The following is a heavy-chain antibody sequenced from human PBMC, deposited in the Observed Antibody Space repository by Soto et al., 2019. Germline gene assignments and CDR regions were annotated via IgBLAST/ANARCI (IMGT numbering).Heavy chain of an antibody. CDR1: GFSFGSSW. Sequence: EVQLVESGGDLVQPGGSLRLSCAASGFSFGSSWMTWVRQAPGKGLEWVANIKKDGSKNNYLESVRGRFTVSRDNAKNSLYLEMNTRRAQDTALYDCARDVYPRSSSPYRDAFDFWCQGTMVTVSS. J-gene: IGHJ3*01. D-gene: IGHD6-13*01. V-gene: IGHV3-7*05. CDR2: IKKDGSKN. CDR3: ARDVYPRSSSPYRDAFDF.